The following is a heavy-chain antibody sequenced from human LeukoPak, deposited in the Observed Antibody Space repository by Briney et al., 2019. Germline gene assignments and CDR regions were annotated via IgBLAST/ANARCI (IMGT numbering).Heavy chain of an antibody. CDR3: ARHYSVRGVSPYYFDY. D-gene: IGHD3-10*01. V-gene: IGHV4-39*01. CDR1: GSSISSSSYY. J-gene: IGHJ4*02. Sequence: PSETLSLTCTVSGSSISSSSYYWGWIRQPPGKGLEWIGSIYYSGSTYYNPSLKSRVTISVDTSKNQFSLKLSSVTAADTAVYYCARHYSVRGVSPYYFDYWGQGTLVTVSS. CDR2: IYYSGST.